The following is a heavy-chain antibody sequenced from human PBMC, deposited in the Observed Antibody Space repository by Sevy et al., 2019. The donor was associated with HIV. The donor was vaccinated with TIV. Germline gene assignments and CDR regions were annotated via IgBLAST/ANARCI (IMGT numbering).Heavy chain of an antibody. CDR3: ARDPLHYYDSSVKGTFDI. J-gene: IGHJ3*02. CDR2: INTNTGNP. Sequence: ASVKVSCKASGYTFTSYAMNWVRQAPGQGLEWMGWINTNTGNPTYAQGFTGRFVFSLDTSVSTAYLQISSLKAEDTAVYYCARDPLHYYDSSVKGTFDIWRQGTMVTVSS. CDR1: GYTFTSYA. D-gene: IGHD3-22*01. V-gene: IGHV7-4-1*02.